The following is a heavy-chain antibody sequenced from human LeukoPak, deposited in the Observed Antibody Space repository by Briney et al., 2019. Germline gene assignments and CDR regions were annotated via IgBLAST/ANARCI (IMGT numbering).Heavy chain of an antibody. V-gene: IGHV3-33*01. D-gene: IGHD3-16*01. CDR3: ARDDALGDNALDI. CDR2: ILNDGSQE. CDR1: GFTFSSYG. Sequence: PGGSLRLSCAASGFTFSSYGMHWVRQAPGKGLEWVAVILNDGSQEKYEDSVKGRFTISRDNSKNTLFLQMNSLRAEDTAVYYCARDDALGDNALDIWGQGTMVTVSS. J-gene: IGHJ3*02.